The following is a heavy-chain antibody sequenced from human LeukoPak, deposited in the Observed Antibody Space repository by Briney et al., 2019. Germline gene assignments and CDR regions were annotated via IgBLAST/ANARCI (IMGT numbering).Heavy chain of an antibody. CDR1: GGSISSSSYY. V-gene: IGHV4-39*07. CDR2: IYYSGST. Sequence: PSETLSLTCTVSGGSISSSSYYWGWIRQPPGKGLEWIGSIYYSGSTYYNPSLKSRVTISVDTSKNQFSLKLSSVTAADTAVYYCATLSSGLVSPFDPWGQGTLVTVSS. J-gene: IGHJ5*02. CDR3: ATLSSGLVSPFDP. D-gene: IGHD6-19*01.